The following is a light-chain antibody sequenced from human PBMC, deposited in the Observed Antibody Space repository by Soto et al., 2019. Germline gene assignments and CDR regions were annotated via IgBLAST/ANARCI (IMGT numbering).Light chain of an antibody. Sequence: EIVLTQSPGTLSLSQGEGATLSCRASQSLSRNYLAWYQHKPGQAPRLLIYTASNRATGVPPRFSGSGSGTDFTLTISRLEPEDFALYYCQQYDNSPLTFGQGTKVEI. V-gene: IGKV3-20*01. CDR2: TAS. J-gene: IGKJ1*01. CDR1: QSLSRNY. CDR3: QQYDNSPLT.